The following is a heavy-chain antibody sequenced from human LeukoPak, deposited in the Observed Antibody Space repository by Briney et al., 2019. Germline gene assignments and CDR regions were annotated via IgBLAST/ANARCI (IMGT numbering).Heavy chain of an antibody. CDR1: GFTFSSHG. V-gene: IGHV3-23*01. CDR2: IIPSGHTT. CDR3: AKDRYSGSYFDY. J-gene: IGHJ4*02. D-gene: IGHD1-26*01. Sequence: GGSLRLSCAASGFTFSSHGMNWVRQAPGKGLEWVSGIIPSGHTTYYADSVGGRFTISRDNSRNTLYLQMNSLRAEDTAVYYCAKDRYSGSYFDYWGQGTLVTVSS.